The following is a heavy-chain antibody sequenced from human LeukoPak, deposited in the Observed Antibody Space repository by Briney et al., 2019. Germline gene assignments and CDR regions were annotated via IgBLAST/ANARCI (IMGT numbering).Heavy chain of an antibody. Sequence: PSETLSLTCAVYGGSFSGYYWSWIRQPPGKGLEWIGEINHSGSTNYNPSLKSRVTISVDTSKNQFSLKLSSVTAADTAVYYCARATWNPIGYYFYYYMDVWGKGTTVTVSS. J-gene: IGHJ6*03. CDR2: INHSGST. CDR3: ARATWNPIGYYFYYYMDV. D-gene: IGHD1-1*01. V-gene: IGHV4-34*01. CDR1: GGSFSGYY.